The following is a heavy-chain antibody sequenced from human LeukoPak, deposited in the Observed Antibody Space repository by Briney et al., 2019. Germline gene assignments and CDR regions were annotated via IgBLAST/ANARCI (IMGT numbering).Heavy chain of an antibody. V-gene: IGHV3-23*01. CDR3: AKEFVPAAIHTYNSMDV. CDR1: GFTFSTYA. CDR2: ISGSGGST. J-gene: IGHJ6*03. D-gene: IGHD2-2*01. Sequence: GGSLRLSCVASGFTFSTYAMSWVRQAPGQGLEWVSAISGSGGSTHYAESVKGRFTISRDNSKNTLYLQMNSLRAEDTAVYYCAKEFVPAAIHTYNSMDVWGRGTTVTVSS.